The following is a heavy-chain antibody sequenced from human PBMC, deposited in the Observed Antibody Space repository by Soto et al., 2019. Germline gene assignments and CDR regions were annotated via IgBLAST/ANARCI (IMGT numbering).Heavy chain of an antibody. CDR1: GGSISSSSYY. CDR2: IYYSGST. J-gene: IGHJ5*02. V-gene: IGHV4-39*01. Sequence: SETLSLTCTVSGGSISSSSYYWGWIRQHPGKGLEWIGSIYYSGSTYYNPSLKSRVTISVDTSKNQFSLKLSSVTAADTAVYYCARHSYSSGWYLHWFDPWGQGTLVTVSS. D-gene: IGHD6-19*01. CDR3: ARHSYSSGWYLHWFDP.